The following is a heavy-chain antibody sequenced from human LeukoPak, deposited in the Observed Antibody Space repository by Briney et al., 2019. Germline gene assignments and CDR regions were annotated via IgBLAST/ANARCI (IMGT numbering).Heavy chain of an antibody. Sequence: PGGSLRLSCAASGFTFSTYWMSWVRQPPGKGLYGVANINRDGSEKYYGDSVKGRFTISRDNAENSLFLQTNSLGVDDTAVYYCAKWGPHCTRSYCPALDNWGQGALVPVSS. J-gene: IGHJ4*02. V-gene: IGHV3-7*01. CDR1: GFTFSTYW. D-gene: IGHD1-26*01. CDR2: INRDGSEK. CDR3: AKWGPHCTRSYCPALDN.